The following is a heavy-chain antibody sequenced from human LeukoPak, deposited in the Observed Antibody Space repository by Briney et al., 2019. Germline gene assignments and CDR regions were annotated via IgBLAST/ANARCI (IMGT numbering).Heavy chain of an antibody. CDR3: ARQKGLAVAGHYYFYYYMDV. D-gene: IGHD6-19*01. V-gene: IGHV4-34*01. CDR2: INHSGST. J-gene: IGHJ6*03. Sequence: SETLSLTCAVYGGSFSGYSWTWIRQPPGKGLEWIWEINHSGSTNYNPSLKSRVTISLDTSKNQFSLKLSSVTAADTAVYYCARQKGLAVAGHYYFYYYMDVWGKGTTVTVSS. CDR1: GGSFSGYS.